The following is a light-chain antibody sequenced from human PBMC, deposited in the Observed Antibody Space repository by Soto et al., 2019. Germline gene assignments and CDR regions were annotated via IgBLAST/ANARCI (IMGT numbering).Light chain of an antibody. CDR2: SNN. CDR1: GSNIGSGYD. Sequence: SVLTQPPSVSGAPGQRVTISCTGSGSNIGSGYDVHWYQWRPGTAPQLLIFSNNNRPSGFPVRFSGSSSGTSGYLAITGLQAEDEADYFCQSYDSCLSGYVFGTGTKVTVL. CDR3: QSYDSCLSGYV. J-gene: IGLJ1*01. V-gene: IGLV1-40*01.